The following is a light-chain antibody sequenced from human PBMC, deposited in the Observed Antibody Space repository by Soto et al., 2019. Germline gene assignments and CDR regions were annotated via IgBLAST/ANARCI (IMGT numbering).Light chain of an antibody. CDR2: EVS. J-gene: IGLJ1*01. Sequence: QSALTQPASVSGSPGQSITISCTGTSSDVGGYNYVSWYQQHPGKAPKLMIYEVSNRPSGVSNRFSGSKSGNTASLTISGLQAEDEADYYCSSSLSVFGTGTKVTVL. CDR1: SSDVGGYNY. V-gene: IGLV2-14*01. CDR3: SSSLSV.